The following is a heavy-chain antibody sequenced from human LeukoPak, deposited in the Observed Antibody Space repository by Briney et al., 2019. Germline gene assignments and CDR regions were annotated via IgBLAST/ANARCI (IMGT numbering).Heavy chain of an antibody. CDR1: GFTFSSYA. D-gene: IGHD1-7*01. Sequence: PGGSLRLSCAASGFTFSSYAMHWVRQAPGKGLEWVPVISYDGSHKYYADSVKGRFTISRDNSKNTLYLQMNSLRAEDTAVYYCARGHYEDFWSGYRYNWNYDLYFDYWGQGTLVTVSS. CDR3: ARGHYEDFWSGYRYNWNYDLYFDY. J-gene: IGHJ4*02. V-gene: IGHV3-30-3*01. CDR2: ISYDGSHK.